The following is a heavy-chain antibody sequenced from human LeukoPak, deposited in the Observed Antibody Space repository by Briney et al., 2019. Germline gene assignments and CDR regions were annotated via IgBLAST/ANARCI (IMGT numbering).Heavy chain of an antibody. CDR2: INHSGST. CDR1: GGSFSGYY. Sequence: PSETLSLTCAVYGGSFSGYYWSWIRQPPGKGLEWIGEINHSGSTNYNPPLKSRVTISVDTSKNQFSLKLSSVTAADTAVYYCARGFVDLAFDIWGQGTMVTVSS. V-gene: IGHV4-34*01. CDR3: ARGFVDLAFDI. J-gene: IGHJ3*02. D-gene: IGHD5-12*01.